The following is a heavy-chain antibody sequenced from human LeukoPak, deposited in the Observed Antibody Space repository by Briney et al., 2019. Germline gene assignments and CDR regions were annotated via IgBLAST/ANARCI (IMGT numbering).Heavy chain of an antibody. CDR1: GGSISSSSYY. V-gene: IGHV4-39*01. D-gene: IGHD3-9*01. CDR3: ARVIRTTGYYSNPKSGSFDF. J-gene: IGHJ4*02. Sequence: SETLSLTCTVSGGSISSSSYYWGWIRQPPGKVLEWIGSIYYSGSTYYNPSLKSRVTISVDTSKNQFSLKLSSVTAADTAVYYCARVIRTTGYYSNPKSGSFDFWGQGTLVTVSS. CDR2: IYYSGST.